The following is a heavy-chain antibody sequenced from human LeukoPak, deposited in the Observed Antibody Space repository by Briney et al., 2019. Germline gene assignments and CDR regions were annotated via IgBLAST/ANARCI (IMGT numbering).Heavy chain of an antibody. CDR1: VGSFRGYY. V-gene: IGHV4-34*01. CDR2: INHSGST. CDR3: SRRASSGYYYYNMDV. J-gene: IGHJ6*03. D-gene: IGHD6-19*01. Sequence: PSETLSLTCAVYVGSFRGYYWSWIRQPPGKGLEWIGEINHSGSTNYNPSLKSRVTISVDTSKNQFSLKLSSVTAADTAVYYCSRRASSGYYYYNMDVWGKGTTVTIPS.